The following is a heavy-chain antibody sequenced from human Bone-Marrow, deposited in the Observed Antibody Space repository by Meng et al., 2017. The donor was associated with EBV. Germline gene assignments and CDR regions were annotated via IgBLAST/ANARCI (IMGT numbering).Heavy chain of an antibody. J-gene: IGHJ5*02. Sequence: QVALVQSGAEGKKAGHSVKVSCKVSGDTFGYYTISWVRQAPGKGPEWMGGIIPSYGTTSYAQKFQGRVTISADESTTTAYMELRSLTLDDTAVYYCARESPDRSTDPWGQGTLVTVSS. CDR3: ARESPDRSTDP. V-gene: IGHV1-69*01. CDR1: GDTFGYYT. CDR2: IIPSYGTT.